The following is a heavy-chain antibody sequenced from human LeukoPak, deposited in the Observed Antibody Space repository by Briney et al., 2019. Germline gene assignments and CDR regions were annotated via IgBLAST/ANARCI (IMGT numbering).Heavy chain of an antibody. Sequence: GGSLRLSCAASGFTVSSNYMSWVRQAPGKGLEWVSVIYSGGSTYYADSVKGRFTISRDNSKNTLYLQMNSLRAEDTAVYYCARGPPLGSPDIDYWGQGTLVTVSS. CDR3: ARGPPLGSPDIDY. CDR1: GFTVSSNY. V-gene: IGHV3-53*01. CDR2: IYSGGST. J-gene: IGHJ4*02.